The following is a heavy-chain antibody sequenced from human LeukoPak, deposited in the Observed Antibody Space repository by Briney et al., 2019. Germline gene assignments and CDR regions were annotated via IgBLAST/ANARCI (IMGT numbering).Heavy chain of an antibody. Sequence: GGSLRLSWAASGFTFSSYAMNWVRQAPGKGLEWVAVISYDGSNKYYADSVKGRFTIARDNSKNTLYLQMNSLRAEDTAVYYCARESTAWGQGTLVTVSS. V-gene: IGHV3-30*01. J-gene: IGHJ4*02. CDR2: ISYDGSNK. CDR1: GFTFSSYA. CDR3: ARESTA.